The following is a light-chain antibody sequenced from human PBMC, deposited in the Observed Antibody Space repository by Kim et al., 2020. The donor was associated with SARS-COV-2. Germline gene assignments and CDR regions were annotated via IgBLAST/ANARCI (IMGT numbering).Light chain of an antibody. V-gene: IGKV1-33*01. J-gene: IGKJ2*01. CDR2: DAS. Sequence: DIQMTQSPSSLSASLGDRVTITCQASQDITNCLNWYQQRPGEAPRLLIYDASNLEAGVPSRFSGSGSGTEFTFTITSRQPEDVATYCSQQCAHPNTIGHATKLAI. CDR1: QDITNC. CDR3: QQCAHPNT.